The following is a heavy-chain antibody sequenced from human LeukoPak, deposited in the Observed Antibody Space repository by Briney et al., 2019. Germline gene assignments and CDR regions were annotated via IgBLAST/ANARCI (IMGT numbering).Heavy chain of an antibody. CDR1: GYTFTTYD. D-gene: IGHD3-3*01. V-gene: IGHV1-8*01. CDR3: ARSPPFWSGHGGFDS. Sequence: GASVKVSCKASGYTFTTYDVNWVRQAPGQGLEWMGWMNPNSGNTGFAKKFQGRLTMTTNTSIKTAYMELSSLRSEDTALYFCARSPPFWSGHGGFDSWGQGTPVTVSS. J-gene: IGHJ4*02. CDR2: MNPNSGNT.